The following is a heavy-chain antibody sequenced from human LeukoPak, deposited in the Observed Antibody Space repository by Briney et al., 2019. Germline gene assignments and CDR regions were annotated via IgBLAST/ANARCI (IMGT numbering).Heavy chain of an antibody. Sequence: SETLSLTCAVYGGSFSGYYWSWIRQPPGKGLEWIGEINHSGSTNYNPSLKSRVTISVDTSKNQFSLKLSSVTAADTAVYYCARVRGSGWYGLTYFDYWGQGTLVTVSS. D-gene: IGHD6-19*01. V-gene: IGHV4-34*01. CDR2: INHSGST. CDR1: GGSFSGYY. CDR3: ARVRGSGWYGLTYFDY. J-gene: IGHJ4*02.